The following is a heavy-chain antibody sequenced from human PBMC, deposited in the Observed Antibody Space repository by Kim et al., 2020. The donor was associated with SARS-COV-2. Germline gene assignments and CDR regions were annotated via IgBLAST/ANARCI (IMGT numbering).Heavy chain of an antibody. V-gene: IGHV3-7*04. CDR3: ARDCSGSSCPQTDDAFDI. Sequence: KGQFTISRDNAKNSLYLQMHSLRAEDTAVYYCARDCSGSSCPQTDDAFDIWGQGTMVTVSS. D-gene: IGHD2-15*01. J-gene: IGHJ3*02.